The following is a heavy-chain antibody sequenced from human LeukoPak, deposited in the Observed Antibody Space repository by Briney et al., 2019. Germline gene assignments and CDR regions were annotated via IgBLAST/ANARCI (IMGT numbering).Heavy chain of an antibody. CDR1: GFTFSSYA. J-gene: IGHJ6*02. V-gene: IGHV3-23*01. Sequence: GGSLRPSCAASGFTFSSYAMSWVRQAPGKGLEWVSAISGSGGSTYYADSVKGRFTISRDNSKNTLYLQMNSLRAEDTAVYYCAKGGHDTASYYYYGMDVWGQGTTVTVSS. D-gene: IGHD5-18*01. CDR2: ISGSGGST. CDR3: AKGGHDTASYYYYGMDV.